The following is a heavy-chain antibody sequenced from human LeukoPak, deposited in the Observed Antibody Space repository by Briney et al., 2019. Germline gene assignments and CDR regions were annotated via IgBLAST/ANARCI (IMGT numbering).Heavy chain of an antibody. Sequence: PSQTLSLTCTVPGGSISSGDYYWSWIRQPPGKGLEWIGYIYYSGSTYYNPSLKSRVTKSVDTSKNQFSLKLSSVTAADTAVYYCARGYDSSGYSYDYWGQGTLVAVSS. CDR2: IYYSGST. V-gene: IGHV4-30-4*01. CDR3: ARGYDSSGYSYDY. CDR1: GGSISSGDYY. J-gene: IGHJ4*02. D-gene: IGHD3-22*01.